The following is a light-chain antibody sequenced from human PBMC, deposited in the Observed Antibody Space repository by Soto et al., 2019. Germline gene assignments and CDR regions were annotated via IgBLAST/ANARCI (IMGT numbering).Light chain of an antibody. Sequence: EIVLTQSPATLSLSPGERATLSCRASQSVTNSLAWYQQQPGQAPRLLIYHASNRATGVPARFSGSGSGTDFTLTISSLEPADFAVYYCQQRRTFRQGTKVEIK. CDR2: HAS. V-gene: IGKV3-11*01. J-gene: IGKJ1*01. CDR1: QSVTNS. CDR3: QQRRT.